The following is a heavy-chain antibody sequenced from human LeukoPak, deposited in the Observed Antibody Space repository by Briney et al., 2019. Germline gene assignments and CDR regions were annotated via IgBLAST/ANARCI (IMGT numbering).Heavy chain of an antibody. CDR2: IGTAGDT. D-gene: IGHD5/OR15-5a*01. V-gene: IGHV3-13*01. J-gene: IGHJ4*02. CDR1: GFTFSSYD. CDR3: ARGGRSSTDLDY. Sequence: PGGSLRLSCAASGFTFSSYDMHWVRQATGKGLEWVSAIGTAGDTYYPGSVKGRFTISRENAKNSLYLQMNSLRAGDTAVYYCARGGRSSTDLDYWGQGTLVTVSS.